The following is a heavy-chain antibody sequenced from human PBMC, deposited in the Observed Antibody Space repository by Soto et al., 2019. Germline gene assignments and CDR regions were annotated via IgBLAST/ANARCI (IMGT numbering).Heavy chain of an antibody. V-gene: IGHV3-30*18. D-gene: IGHD3-16*02. CDR2: VSYDGSNK. CDR1: GITFSSYG. J-gene: IGHJ4*02. CDR3: AKALGELSPESYDY. Sequence: QVQLVESGGGVVQPGRSLRLSCAASGITFSSYGMHWVRQAPGKGLEWVAIVSYDGSNKYYTDSVKGRFIISRDNSRNTLYLQMNSLRADDTAVYYCAKALGELSPESYDYWGQGTLVTVSS.